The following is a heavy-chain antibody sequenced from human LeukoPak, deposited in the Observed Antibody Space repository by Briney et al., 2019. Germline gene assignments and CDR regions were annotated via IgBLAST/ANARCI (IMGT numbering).Heavy chain of an antibody. CDR3: ARKNPPHRSSYDSWSGYYGVDAFDI. CDR1: GGSISSSSYY. Sequence: SETLSLTCTVSGGSISSSSYYWGWIRQPPGKGLEWIGSIYYSGSTYYNPSLKSRVTISVDTSKNQFSLKLSSVTAADTAAYYCARKNPPHRSSYDSWSGYYGVDAFDIWGQGTMVTVSS. V-gene: IGHV4-39*07. CDR2: IYYSGST. J-gene: IGHJ3*02. D-gene: IGHD3-3*01.